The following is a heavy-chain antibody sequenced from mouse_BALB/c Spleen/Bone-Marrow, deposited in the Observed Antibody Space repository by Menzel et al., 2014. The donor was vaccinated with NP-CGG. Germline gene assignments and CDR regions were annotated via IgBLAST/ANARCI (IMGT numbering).Heavy chain of an antibody. V-gene: IGHV5-9-2*01. D-gene: IGHD2-4*01. J-gene: IGHJ3*01. CDR2: ISGGGSYT. CDR3: ARHAYYDETEVSFVS. Sequence: EVQLQESGGGLVKSGGSLKLSRAASGFSFNSYGMSWVRQTPEKRLEWVATISGGGSYTFYPDSVKGRFTISRDNAKNNLYLQLSSLRSEDTALYYCARHAYYDETEVSFVSWGQGTLVTVSA. CDR1: GFSFNSYG.